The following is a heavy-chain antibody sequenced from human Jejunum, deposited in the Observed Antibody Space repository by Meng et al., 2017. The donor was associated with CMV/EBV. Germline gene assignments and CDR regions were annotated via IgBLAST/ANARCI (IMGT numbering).Heavy chain of an antibody. Sequence: QVQLSGAGPILVKPSTTLSLTCTGSGDYISSGDYSWSWIRKSPGKGLEWIGYIYYNGKAYYNPSLQSRVSISVDTSKNEFSLNLNSVTAADTALYFCARGGIFRGIDYWGQGTLVTVSS. V-gene: IGHV4-30-4*08. CDR1: GDYISSGDYS. CDR2: IYYNGKA. J-gene: IGHJ4*02. CDR3: ARGGIFRGIDY. D-gene: IGHD3-10*01.